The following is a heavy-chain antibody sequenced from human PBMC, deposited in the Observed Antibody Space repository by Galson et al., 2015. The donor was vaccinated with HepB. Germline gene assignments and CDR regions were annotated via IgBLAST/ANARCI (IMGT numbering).Heavy chain of an antibody. CDR3: ARGGYSSGWYSPRGKGMDV. J-gene: IGHJ6*02. D-gene: IGHD6-19*01. Sequence: SLRLSCAASGFTFSSYAMHWVRQAPGKGLEWVAVISYDGSNKYYADSVKGRFTISRDNSKNTLYLQMNSLRAEDTAVYYCARGGYSSGWYSPRGKGMDVWGQGTTVTVSS. CDR1: GFTFSSYA. V-gene: IGHV3-30-3*01. CDR2: ISYDGSNK.